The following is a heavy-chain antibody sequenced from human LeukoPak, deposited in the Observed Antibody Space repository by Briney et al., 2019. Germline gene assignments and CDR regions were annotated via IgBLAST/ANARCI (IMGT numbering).Heavy chain of an antibody. CDR1: GYTFTGYY. Sequence: ATVKVSCKASGYTFTGYYMHWVRQAPGQGLEWMGWINPNSGGTNYAQKFQGRVTMTRDTSISTAYMELSRLRSDDTAVYYCARRKPAAILGDAFDIWGQGTMVTVSS. CDR3: ARRKPAAILGDAFDI. V-gene: IGHV1-2*02. CDR2: INPNSGGT. J-gene: IGHJ3*02. D-gene: IGHD2-2*02.